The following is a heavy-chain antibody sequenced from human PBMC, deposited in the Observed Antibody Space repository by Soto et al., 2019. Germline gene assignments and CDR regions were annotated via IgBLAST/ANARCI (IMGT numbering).Heavy chain of an antibody. Sequence: GASVKVSCKVSGYTLTELSMHWVRQAPGKGLEWMGGFDPEDGETIYAQKFQGRVTMTEDTSTDTAYMELSSLRSEDTAVYYCATSRGYPFTLHFDYWGQGTLVTSPQ. CDR1: GYTLTELS. CDR2: FDPEDGET. J-gene: IGHJ4*02. CDR3: ATSRGYPFTLHFDY. V-gene: IGHV1-24*01. D-gene: IGHD3-16*02.